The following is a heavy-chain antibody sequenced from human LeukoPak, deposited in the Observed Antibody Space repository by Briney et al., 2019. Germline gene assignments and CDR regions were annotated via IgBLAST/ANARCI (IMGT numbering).Heavy chain of an antibody. Sequence: GGSLRLSCAASGFTFSDYYMGWIRQAPGKGLEWVSYISSSGSTIYYADSVKGRFTISRDNAKNSLYLQMNSLRAEDTAVYYCARDPTYYYAPYYFDYWGQGTLVTVSS. V-gene: IGHV3-11*01. CDR1: GFTFSDYY. D-gene: IGHD3-10*01. CDR3: ARDPTYYYAPYYFDY. CDR2: ISSSGSTI. J-gene: IGHJ4*02.